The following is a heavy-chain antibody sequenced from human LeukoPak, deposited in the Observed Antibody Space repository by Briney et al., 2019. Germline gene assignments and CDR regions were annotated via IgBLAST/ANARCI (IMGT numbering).Heavy chain of an antibody. V-gene: IGHV3-7*01. Sequence: GGSLRLSCAASGFTFSSYAMHWVRQAPGKGLEWVANIKQDGSEKYYVDSVKGRFTISRDNAKNSLYLHMNSLRAEDTAVYYCARGHYYGMDVWGKGTTVTISS. CDR2: IKQDGSEK. CDR1: GFTFSSYA. J-gene: IGHJ6*04. CDR3: ARGHYYGMDV.